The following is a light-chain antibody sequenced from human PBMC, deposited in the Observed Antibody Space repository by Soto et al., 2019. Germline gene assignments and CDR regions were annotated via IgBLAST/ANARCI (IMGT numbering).Light chain of an antibody. CDR2: DAS. CDR1: QDIRNY. CDR3: QQYDNLPFT. V-gene: IGKV1-33*01. Sequence: DIQMTQSPSSLSASVGDTVAITCQASQDIRNYLNWYQQKPVKAPKLLIYDASNLETGVPSRCSGSGSGTDFTFTISSLQPEDIATYYCQQYDNLPFTFGGGTKVEIK. J-gene: IGKJ4*02.